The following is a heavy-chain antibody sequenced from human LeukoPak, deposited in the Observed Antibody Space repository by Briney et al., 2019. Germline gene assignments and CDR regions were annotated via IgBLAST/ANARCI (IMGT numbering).Heavy chain of an antibody. Sequence: GGSLRLSCAASGFTFSSYSMNWVRQAPGKGLEWVSSISSSSSYIYYADSVKGRFTISRDSAKNSLYLQMNSLRAEDTAVYYCAREVAAPYFDYWGQGTLVTVSS. V-gene: IGHV3-21*01. J-gene: IGHJ4*02. CDR2: ISSSSSYI. D-gene: IGHD6-19*01. CDR3: AREVAAPYFDY. CDR1: GFTFSSYS.